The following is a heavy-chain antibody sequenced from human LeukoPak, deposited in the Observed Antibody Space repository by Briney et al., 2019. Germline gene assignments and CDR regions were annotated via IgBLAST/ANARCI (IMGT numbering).Heavy chain of an antibody. J-gene: IGHJ4*02. V-gene: IGHV3-30*18. CDR1: GFTFSSYG. D-gene: IGHD3-3*01. CDR2: ISYDGSNK. CDR3: AKEDDLEWLVY. Sequence: HPGGSLRLSCAASGFTFSSYGMHWVRQAPGKGLEWVAVISYDGSNKYYADSVKGRFTTSRDNSKNTLYLQMNSLRAEDTAVYYRAKEDDLEWLVYWGQGTLVTVSS.